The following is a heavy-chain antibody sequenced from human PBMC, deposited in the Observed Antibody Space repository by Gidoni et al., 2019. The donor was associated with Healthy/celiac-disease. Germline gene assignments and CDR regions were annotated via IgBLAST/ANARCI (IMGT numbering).Heavy chain of an antibody. J-gene: IGHJ4*02. CDR2: ISSSSSYI. D-gene: IGHD6-6*01. Sequence: EVQLVESGGGLVQPGGSLRLSCAASGFTFSSYRMNWVRQAPGKGLEWVSSISSSSSYIYYADSVKGRFTISRDNAKNSLYLQMNSLRAEDTAVYYCARGIAARYYYFDYWGQGTLVTVSS. V-gene: IGHV3-21*01. CDR1: GFTFSSYR. CDR3: ARGIAARYYYFDY.